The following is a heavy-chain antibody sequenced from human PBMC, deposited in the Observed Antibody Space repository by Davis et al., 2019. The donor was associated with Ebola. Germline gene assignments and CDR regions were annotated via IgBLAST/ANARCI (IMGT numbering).Heavy chain of an antibody. D-gene: IGHD3-22*01. Sequence: SETLSLTCTVSGGSISSYYWSWIRQPPGKGLEWIGYIYYSGSTYYNPSLKSRVTISVDTSKNHFSLKLTSVTAADTATYYCARHSPSVTVTVVGNVDNWGQGTLVTVSS. CDR1: GGSISSYY. V-gene: IGHV4-59*08. CDR3: ARHSPSVTVTVVGNVDN. J-gene: IGHJ4*02. CDR2: IYYSGST.